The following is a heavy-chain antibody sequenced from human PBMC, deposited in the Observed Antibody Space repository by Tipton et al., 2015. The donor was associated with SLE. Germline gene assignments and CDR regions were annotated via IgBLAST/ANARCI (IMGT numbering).Heavy chain of an antibody. CDR3: ARVGYSSSWSYFDY. Sequence: QVQLVQSGAEVKKPGSSVKVSCKASGGTFSSYAISWVRQAPGQGLEWMGWISAYNGNTNYAQKLQGRVTMTTDTSTSTAYMELRSLRSDDTAVYYCARVGYSSSWSYFDYWGQGTLVTVSS. D-gene: IGHD6-13*01. J-gene: IGHJ4*02. CDR2: ISAYNGNT. V-gene: IGHV1-18*01. CDR1: GGTFSSYA.